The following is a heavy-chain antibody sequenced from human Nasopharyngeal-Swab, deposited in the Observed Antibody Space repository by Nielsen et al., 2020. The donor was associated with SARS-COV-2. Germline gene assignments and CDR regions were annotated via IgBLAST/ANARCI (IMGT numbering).Heavy chain of an antibody. CDR3: AKDEGPNCGGDCYSVY. V-gene: IGHV3-23*01. Sequence: GESLKISCAASGFTFSSYAMSWVRQAPGKGLEWASAISGSGGSTYYADSVKGRFTISRDNSKNTLYLQMNSLRAEDTAVYYCAKDEGPNCGGDCYSVYWGQGTLVTVSS. CDR2: ISGSGGST. D-gene: IGHD2-21*02. CDR1: GFTFSSYA. J-gene: IGHJ4*02.